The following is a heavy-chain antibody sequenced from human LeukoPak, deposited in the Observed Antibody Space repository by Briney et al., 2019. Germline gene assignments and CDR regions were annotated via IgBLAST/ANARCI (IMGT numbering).Heavy chain of an antibody. D-gene: IGHD3-10*01. CDR1: GGSISSSSYY. CDR3: ARAARGAGGSGSKPGDMDV. CDR2: IYYSGST. V-gene: IGHV4-39*07. Sequence: SETLSLTCTVSGGSISSSSYYWGWIRQPPGKGLEWIGSIYYSGSTYYNPSLKSRVTISVDTSQNQFSLKLSSVTAADTAVYNCARAARGAGGSGSKPGDMDVWGKGTTVTISS. J-gene: IGHJ6*03.